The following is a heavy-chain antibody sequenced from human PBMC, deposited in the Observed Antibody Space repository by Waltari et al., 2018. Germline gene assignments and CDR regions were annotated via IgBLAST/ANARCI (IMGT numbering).Heavy chain of an antibody. CDR2: ISWDGGST. D-gene: IGHD4-17*01. J-gene: IGHJ4*02. CDR1: GFTFDDYT. V-gene: IGHV3-43*01. CDR3: AKSMTRESHFDY. Sequence: EVQLVESGGVVVQPGGSLRLSCAASGFTFDDYTMHWVRQAPGKGLEWVSLISWDGGSTYYADSVKGRFTISRDNSKNTLYLQMNSLRAEDTAVYYCAKSMTRESHFDYWGQGTLVTVSS.